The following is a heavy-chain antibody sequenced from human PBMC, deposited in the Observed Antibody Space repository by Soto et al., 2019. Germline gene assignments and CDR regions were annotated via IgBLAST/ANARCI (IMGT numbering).Heavy chain of an antibody. CDR3: ATDLGAFDI. V-gene: IGHV6-1*01. J-gene: IGHJ3*02. D-gene: IGHD7-27*01. CDR1: GDSVSSNSAA. Sequence: QTLSLTCAISGDSVSSNSAAWTWIRQSPSRGLEWLGRTYYRSKWYNDYAVSVKSRITINPDTSRNQFSLQLSSVTPEDTAVYYCATDLGAFDIWGQGTTVTVSS. CDR2: TYYRSKWYN.